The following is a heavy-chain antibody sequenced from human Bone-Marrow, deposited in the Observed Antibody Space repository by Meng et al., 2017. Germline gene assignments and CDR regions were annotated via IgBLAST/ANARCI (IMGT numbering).Heavy chain of an antibody. CDR1: GCSISSGDYY. J-gene: IGHJ4*02. CDR2: IYNSGSN. Sequence: QVQLQESGPGLVKPSPTLSLTCPVSGCSISSGDYYWSWIRQPPGKGLEWIGYIYNSGSNYYNPSLKSRVTISVDTSKNQCSLKLRFVTAADTAVYYCAREGRSHQVGVSVYWGQGNLVTVSS. V-gene: IGHV4-30-4*01. D-gene: IGHD2-21*01. CDR3: AREGRSHQVGVSVY.